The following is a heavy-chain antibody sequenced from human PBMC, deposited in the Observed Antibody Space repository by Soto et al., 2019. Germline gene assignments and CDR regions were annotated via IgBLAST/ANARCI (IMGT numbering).Heavy chain of an antibody. D-gene: IGHD2-15*01. CDR3: AREKVVADTPYYYYGMDV. CDR1: GYTFTGYY. Sequence: ASVKVSCKASGYTFTGYYMHWVRQAPGQGLEWMGWINPNSGGTNYAQKFQGRVTMTRDTSISTAYMELSRLRSDDTAVYYCAREKVVADTPYYYYGMDVWGQGTTVTVSS. V-gene: IGHV1-2*02. J-gene: IGHJ6*02. CDR2: INPNSGGT.